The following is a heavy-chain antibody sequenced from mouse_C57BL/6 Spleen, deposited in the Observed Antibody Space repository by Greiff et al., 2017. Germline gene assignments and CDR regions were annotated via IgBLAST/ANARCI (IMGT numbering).Heavy chain of an antibody. CDR1: GFTFTDYY. J-gene: IGHJ2*01. D-gene: IGHD2-1*01. CDR3: ARDWIYYGNLDY. V-gene: IGHV7-3*01. Sequence: EVHLVESGGGLVQPGGSLSLSCAASGFTFTDYYMSWVRQPPGKALEWLGFFRNKANGYTTEYSASVKGRFTISRDNSQSILYLQMNALRAEDSATYYCARDWIYYGNLDYWGQGTTLTVSS. CDR2: FRNKANGYTT.